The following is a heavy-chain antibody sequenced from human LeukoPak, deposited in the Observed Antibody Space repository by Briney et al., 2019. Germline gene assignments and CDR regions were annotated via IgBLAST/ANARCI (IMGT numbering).Heavy chain of an antibody. CDR1: GGAFHSYI. CDR2: IVPIIGTA. V-gene: IGHV1-69*13. D-gene: IGHD2-15*01. CDR3: ARDQRPSCLGGICYSGDY. Sequence: SVKVSCKASGGAFHSYIVTWVRQAPGQGLEWMGGIVPIIGTANYAQKFQGRVTITADDSTSTAYMELRSLRSEDTAIYYCARDQRPSCLGGICYSGDYWGPGTLVTVTS. J-gene: IGHJ4*02.